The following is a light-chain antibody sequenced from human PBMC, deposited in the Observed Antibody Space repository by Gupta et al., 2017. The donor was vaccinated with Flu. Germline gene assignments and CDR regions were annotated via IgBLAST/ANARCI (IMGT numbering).Light chain of an antibody. Sequence: DIQLTQSPSSLSASVGDRVTISCQASQDIGNYLKWYQQKPGTAPKLLIYDASKLQTGAPSRFSGSGAETHFTFTISSRQPEDFATYYCQQEDDLPITFGQGTLLDIK. CDR1: QDIGNY. V-gene: IGKV1-33*01. J-gene: IGKJ5*01. CDR3: QQEDDLPIT. CDR2: DAS.